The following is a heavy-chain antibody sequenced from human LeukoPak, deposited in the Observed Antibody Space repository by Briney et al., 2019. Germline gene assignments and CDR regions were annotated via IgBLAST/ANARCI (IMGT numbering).Heavy chain of an antibody. V-gene: IGHV4-34*09. CDR1: GVSFSGYY. CDR2: IYYSGST. CDR3: ARGQDYDLWSCYYYGMDV. Sequence: RSSETLSLTGAVYGVSFSGYYWSWIHQPPGKGLEWIGYIYYSGSTYYNPSLKSRVTISVDTSKNQFSLKLSSVTAADTAVYYCARGQDYDLWSCYYYGMDVWGQGTTVTVSS. J-gene: IGHJ6*02. D-gene: IGHD3-3*01.